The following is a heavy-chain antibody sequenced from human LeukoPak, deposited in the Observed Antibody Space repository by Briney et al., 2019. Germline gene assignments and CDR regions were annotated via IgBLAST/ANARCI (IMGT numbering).Heavy chain of an antibody. CDR1: GFTFSSYS. Sequence: PGGSLRLSCSASGFTFSSYSMSRVRQAPGKGLEGVSAISGSGGSTYYADSVKGRFTISRDNSKNTLYLQMNSLRAEDTAVYYCAKDGEPYFDWLLKGTFDYWGQGTLVTVSS. CDR3: AKDGEPYFDWLLKGTFDY. D-gene: IGHD3-9*01. CDR2: ISGSGGST. V-gene: IGHV3-23*01. J-gene: IGHJ4*02.